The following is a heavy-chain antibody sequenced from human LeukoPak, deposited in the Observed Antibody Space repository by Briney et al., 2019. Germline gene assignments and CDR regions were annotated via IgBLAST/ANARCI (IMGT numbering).Heavy chain of an antibody. D-gene: IGHD5-12*01. CDR1: GGTFSSYA. Sequence: ASVKVSCKASGGTFSSYAISWVRQAPGQGLEWMGTIIPIFGTTNSAQKFQGRVTMTADASTSTAYMDLRSLRSDDTAVYYCARALGVANNDPFDVWGQGTKVIVTP. V-gene: IGHV1-69*13. CDR2: IIPIFGTT. CDR3: ARALGVANNDPFDV. J-gene: IGHJ3*01.